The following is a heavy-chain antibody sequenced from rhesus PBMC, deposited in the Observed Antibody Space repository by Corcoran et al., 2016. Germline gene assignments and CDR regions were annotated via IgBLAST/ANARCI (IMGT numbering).Heavy chain of an antibody. V-gene: IGHV2-1*01. CDR2: IYWNDDK. CDR3: ARRYCTSTTCYDGYYFDY. Sequence: QVTLKESGPALVKPTQPLTLTCTFSGFSLSTSCMGVGWIRQPSRNTLEWLAHIYWNDDKYYSTSLKSRLTISKDTAKNQVVLTRTNMDPVDTATYYCARRYCTSTTCYDGYYFDYWGQGVLVTVSS. CDR1: GFSLSTSCMG. D-gene: IGHD2-2*01. J-gene: IGHJ4*01.